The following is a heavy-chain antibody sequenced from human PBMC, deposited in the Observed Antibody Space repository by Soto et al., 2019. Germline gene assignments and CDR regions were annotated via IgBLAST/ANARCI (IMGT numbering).Heavy chain of an antibody. CDR2: IYDTWTT. Sequence: QVQLQEAGPGLVRPSQTLSLTCTVAGGSMSENDYYWSWLRQSPGQGLQRIGYIYDTWTTSYSPSLKSRVTMSADTSRNQFSLKRTSVTAADTDLYFCARGIVRGGFDIWGQGTLVTVSS. V-gene: IGHV4-30-4*01. D-gene: IGHD3-10*02. J-gene: IGHJ3*02. CDR1: GGSMSENDYY. CDR3: ARGIVRGGFDI.